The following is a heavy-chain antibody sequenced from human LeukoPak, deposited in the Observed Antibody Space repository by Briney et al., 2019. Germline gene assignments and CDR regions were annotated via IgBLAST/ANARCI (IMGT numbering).Heavy chain of an antibody. J-gene: IGHJ6*03. Sequence: SVKVSCKASGGTFSSYAISWVRQAPGQGLEWMGGIIPIFGTANYAQKFQGRVTITTDESTSTAYMELSSLRSEDTAVYYCARVLTGTAVVYYYMDVWGKGTTVTVSS. V-gene: IGHV1-69*05. CDR3: ARVLTGTAVVYYYMDV. CDR1: GGTFSSYA. CDR2: IIPIFGTA. D-gene: IGHD1-20*01.